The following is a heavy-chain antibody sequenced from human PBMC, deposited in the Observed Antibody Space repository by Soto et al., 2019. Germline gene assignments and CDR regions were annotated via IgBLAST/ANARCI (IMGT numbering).Heavy chain of an antibody. CDR3: ARHVVESLSFGERVHPFDY. V-gene: IGHV4-59*08. J-gene: IGHJ4*02. CDR1: GGSISNYY. CDR2: FYYTGIT. Sequence: SETLSLTCTVSGGSISNYYWSWIRQPPGKGLEWIGYFYYTGITNYNPSLKSRISMSVDTSKNQFSLKLSSVTAADTAVYYCARHVVESLSFGERVHPFDYWGQGTLVTVSS. D-gene: IGHD3-10*01.